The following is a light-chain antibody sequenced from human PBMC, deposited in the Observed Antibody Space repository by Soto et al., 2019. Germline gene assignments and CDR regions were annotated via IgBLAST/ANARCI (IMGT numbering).Light chain of an antibody. V-gene: IGKV3-20*01. CDR1: QIVGGDT. J-gene: IGKJ1*01. Sequence: EIVLTQSPGTLSLSPGERATLSCRASQIVGGDTLAWFQQRPGQAPRLVIYGASNRAAGIPDRFSGSGSGTDFTLTISRLEPEDFAVYYCQQYGSSGTFGQGTKV. CDR2: GAS. CDR3: QQYGSSGT.